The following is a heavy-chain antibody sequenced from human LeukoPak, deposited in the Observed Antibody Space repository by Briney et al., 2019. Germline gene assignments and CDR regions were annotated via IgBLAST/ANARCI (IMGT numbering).Heavy chain of an antibody. CDR2: IKQDGSEK. V-gene: IGHV3-7*04. D-gene: IGHD3-16*01. Sequence: GGSLRLSCSASGFIFSNYWMTWIRQAPGKGLEWVANIKQDGSEKYYVDSVKGRFTISRDNAKKSLYLQMNSLRAEDTAVYFCARDMIILQSWGQGTLVAVSS. CDR3: ARDMIILQS. J-gene: IGHJ5*02. CDR1: GFIFSNYW.